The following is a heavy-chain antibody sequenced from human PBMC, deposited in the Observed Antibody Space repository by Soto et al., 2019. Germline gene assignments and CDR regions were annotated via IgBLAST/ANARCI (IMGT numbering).Heavy chain of an antibody. CDR3: SSPSGSGSYYQDY. CDR2: INAGNGNT. D-gene: IGHD3-10*01. Sequence: QVQLVQSGAEVKKPGASVKVSYKASGYTFTSYAMHWVRQAPGQRLEWMGWINAGNGNTKYSQKFQGRVTITRDTAASTAYMELSSLRSEDTAVYYCSSPSGSGSYYQDYWGQGTLVTVSS. J-gene: IGHJ4*02. V-gene: IGHV1-3*01. CDR1: GYTFTSYA.